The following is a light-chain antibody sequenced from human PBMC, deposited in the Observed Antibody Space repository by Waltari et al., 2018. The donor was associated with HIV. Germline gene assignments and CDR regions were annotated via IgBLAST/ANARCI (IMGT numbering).Light chain of an antibody. CDR2: EVT. Sequence: QSALTQPPSASGSPGQSVTISCTGTSSDVGGYDFVSCYQHHPGKAPKLIIYEVTKRPSGVPDRFSASKSGNTASLTVSGIQAEDEADYYCTSYAGSDNLRVFGGGTKLTVL. J-gene: IGLJ2*01. CDR1: SSDVGGYDF. CDR3: TSYAGSDNLRV. V-gene: IGLV2-8*01.